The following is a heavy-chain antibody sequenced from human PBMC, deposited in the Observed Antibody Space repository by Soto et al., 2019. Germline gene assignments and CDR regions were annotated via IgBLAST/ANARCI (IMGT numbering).Heavy chain of an antibody. CDR3: ARRGPTAASVDY. D-gene: IGHD6-25*01. Sequence: PGESLKISCKGSGYSFSTYWIGWVRQMPGKGLEWMGFIYSGDSDTRYSPSFQGQVTISADKSTNSAYMQWSSLKASDTAMYYCARRGPTAASVDYWGQGTLVTVSS. CDR1: GYSFSTYW. J-gene: IGHJ4*02. V-gene: IGHV5-51*01. CDR2: IYSGDSDT.